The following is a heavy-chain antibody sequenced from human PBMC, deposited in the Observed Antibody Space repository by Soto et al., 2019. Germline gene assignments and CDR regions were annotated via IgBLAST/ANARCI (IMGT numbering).Heavy chain of an antibody. V-gene: IGHV4-59*11. CDR1: GDSISSHY. CDR2: FGST. D-gene: IGHD6-19*01. J-gene: IGHJ4*02. Sequence: KPSETLSLTCTVSGDSISSHYWSWIRQPPGKGLEWIGFGSTKYNPSLKSRIRISVDTSKNQFSLNLTSATADDTAIYYCAKARAVRLEVCDSWGQGALVTVSS. CDR3: AKARAVRLEVCDS.